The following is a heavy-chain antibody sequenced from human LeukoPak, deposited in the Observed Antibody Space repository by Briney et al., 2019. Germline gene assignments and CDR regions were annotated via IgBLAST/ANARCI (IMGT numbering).Heavy chain of an antibody. V-gene: IGHV3-11*04. D-gene: IGHD3-10*01. CDR2: ISSSGDIQ. CDR1: GFPFSEYY. Sequence: PGGSLRVSCAASGFPFSEYYMSWIRQAPGKGLEWVSDISSSGDIQSYADSVKGRFTISRDNAENSLYLQMNSLRAEDTAVYYCARVRLDSGTYSLYYWGQGTLVTVSS. CDR3: ARVRLDSGTYSLYY. J-gene: IGHJ4*02.